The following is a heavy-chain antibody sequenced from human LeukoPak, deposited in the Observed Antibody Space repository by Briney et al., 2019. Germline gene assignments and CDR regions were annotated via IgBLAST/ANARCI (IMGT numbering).Heavy chain of an antibody. J-gene: IGHJ4*02. D-gene: IGHD6-13*01. CDR1: GGSISSYY. CDR3: ARQIASAGTAGFDF. V-gene: IGHV4-4*07. Sequence: SETLSLTCTVSGGSISSYYWSWIRQPAGKGLEWVGRIYSTGSTNYNPSLKSRVTMSVDTSKNQFSLRLRSVTAADTAVYYCARQIASAGTAGFDFWGQGALVSVSS. CDR2: IYSTGST.